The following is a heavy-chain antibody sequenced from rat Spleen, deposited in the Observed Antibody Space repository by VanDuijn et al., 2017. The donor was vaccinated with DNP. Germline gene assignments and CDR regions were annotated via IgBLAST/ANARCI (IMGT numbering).Heavy chain of an antibody. CDR1: GFSLTSYN. D-gene: IGHD1-11*01. J-gene: IGHJ3*01. Sequence: QVQLKESGPGLVQPSQTLSLTCTVSGFSLTSYNVHWVRQPAGKGLEWMGIMWTGGSTDHNSALKSRLTISRDTSKSQVFLKMDSLRSEDTAIYYCATGVYGGYEDWFAHWGQGTLVTVSS. CDR2: MWTGGST. CDR3: ATGVYGGYEDWFAH. V-gene: IGHV2-30*01.